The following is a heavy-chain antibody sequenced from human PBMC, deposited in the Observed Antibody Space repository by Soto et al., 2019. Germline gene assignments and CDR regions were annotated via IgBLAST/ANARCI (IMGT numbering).Heavy chain of an antibody. CDR1: GGTFNNYA. V-gene: IGHV1-69*01. J-gene: IGHJ4*02. D-gene: IGHD6-13*01. Sequence: QLVLVQSGAEVKKPGSSVTVSCKASGGTFNNYAVTWVRQAPGQGLEWIGGIIPVIGSANYAQKFQGRVMISADESTSTAYMDLNSLRSEDTAVYYCASSYGTSWYGDYWGQGTLVTVSS. CDR3: ASSYGTSWYGDY. CDR2: IIPVIGSA.